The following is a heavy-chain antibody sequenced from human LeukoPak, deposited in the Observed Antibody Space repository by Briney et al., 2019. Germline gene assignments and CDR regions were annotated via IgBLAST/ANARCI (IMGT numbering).Heavy chain of an antibody. D-gene: IGHD2-21*01. Sequence: SETLSLTCTVSGGSISSYYWSWIRQPPGKGLEWIGYIYYSGSTNYNPSLKSRVTISVDTSENQFSLKLSSVTAADTAVYYCARTSLAIFGSYYYYMDVWGKGTTVTVSS. CDR2: IYYSGST. CDR1: GGSISSYY. CDR3: ARTSLAIFGSYYYYMDV. V-gene: IGHV4-59*01. J-gene: IGHJ6*03.